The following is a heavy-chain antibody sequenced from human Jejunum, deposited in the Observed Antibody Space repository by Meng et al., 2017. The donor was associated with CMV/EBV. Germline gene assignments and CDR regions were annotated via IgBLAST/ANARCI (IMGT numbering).Heavy chain of an antibody. Sequence: QVQLQDSGPGLVTPSETLSLTCTVSGFSISTYYWSWIRQSPGKGLEWIGHIQASGNTHYNPSMKSRVSMSIDTSKNQFSLKLMSVTAADTAMYFCTRDLHHWGQGTLVTVAS. CDR3: TRDLHH. J-gene: IGHJ4*02. V-gene: IGHV4-4*07. CDR1: GFSISTYY. CDR2: IQASGNT.